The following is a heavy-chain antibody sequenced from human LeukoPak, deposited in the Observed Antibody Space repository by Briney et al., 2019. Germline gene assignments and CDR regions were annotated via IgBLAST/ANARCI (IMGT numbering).Heavy chain of an antibody. Sequence: GGSLRLSCAASRFTFSSYSMNWVRQAPGKGLEWVSSISSSSSYIYYADSVKGRFTISRDNAKNSLYLQMNSLRAEDTAVYYCAREGSVWRYYFDYWGQGTLVTVSS. D-gene: IGHD6-25*01. CDR1: RFTFSSYS. CDR3: AREGSVWRYYFDY. CDR2: ISSSSSYI. J-gene: IGHJ4*02. V-gene: IGHV3-21*01.